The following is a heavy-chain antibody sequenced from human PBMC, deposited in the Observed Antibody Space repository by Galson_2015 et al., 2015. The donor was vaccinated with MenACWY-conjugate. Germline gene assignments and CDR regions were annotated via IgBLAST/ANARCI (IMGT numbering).Heavy chain of an antibody. CDR2: ISWDSGSI. Sequence: SLRLSCAGSGFTFDDKDMHWVRQAPGKGLEWVSGISWDSGSIDYADSVKGRFTISRDNAKNSLYLQISSRRAEDTALYYCAKSAEYSSGWYAIEYWGQGALVTVSS. CDR3: AKSAEYSSGWYAIEY. D-gene: IGHD6-19*01. V-gene: IGHV3-9*01. J-gene: IGHJ4*02. CDR1: GFTFDDKD.